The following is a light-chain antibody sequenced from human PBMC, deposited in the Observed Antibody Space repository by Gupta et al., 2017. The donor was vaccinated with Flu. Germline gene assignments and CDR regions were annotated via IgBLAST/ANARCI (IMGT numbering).Light chain of an antibody. CDR1: SFY. J-gene: IGKJ4*01. CDR2: DAS. V-gene: IGKV3-11*01. Sequence: SFYCAGSLQKSGQDPSLLIYDASNRATGVPASFSGSGSGTDFTLTISSLEPEDFAVYYWQHRANWPSGTFGGGTKVQI. CDR3: QHRANWPSGT.